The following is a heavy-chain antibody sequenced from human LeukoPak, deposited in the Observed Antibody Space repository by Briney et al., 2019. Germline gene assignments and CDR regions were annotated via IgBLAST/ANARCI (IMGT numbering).Heavy chain of an antibody. D-gene: IGHD6-13*01. Sequence: PSETLSLTCTVSGGSISSYYWSWIRQPPGKGLEWIGYIYYSGSTNYNPSLKSRVTISVDTSKNQFSLKLSSVTAADTAVYYCARHGSSRWAPFDPWGQGTLVTVSS. CDR3: ARHGSSRWAPFDP. J-gene: IGHJ5*02. CDR1: GGSISSYY. V-gene: IGHV4-59*08. CDR2: IYYSGST.